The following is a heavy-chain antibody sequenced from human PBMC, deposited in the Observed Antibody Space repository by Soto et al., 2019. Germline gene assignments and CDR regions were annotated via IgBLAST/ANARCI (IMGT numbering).Heavy chain of an antibody. V-gene: IGHV3-74*01. D-gene: IGHD2-21*01. CDR2: INSDGSST. CDR3: ARDHVVSRNWFDP. Sequence: EVQLVESGGGLVQPGGSLRLSCAASGFTFSSYWMHWVRQAPGKGLVWVSRINSDGSSTSYADSVKGRFTISRDNAKNTLYRQMNGLRAEDTAVYYCARDHVVSRNWFDPWGQGTLVTVSS. J-gene: IGHJ5*02. CDR1: GFTFSSYW.